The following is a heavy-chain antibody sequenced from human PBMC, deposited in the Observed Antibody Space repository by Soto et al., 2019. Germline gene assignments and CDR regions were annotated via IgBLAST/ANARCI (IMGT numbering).Heavy chain of an antibody. CDR1: LYSFTIYC. V-gene: IGHV5-51*01. CDR2: IYPGDSDT. J-gene: IGHJ5*02. D-gene: IGHD1-26*01. CDR3: ARFPSGRDHNWFDL. Sequence: DSLKISCPGSLYSFTIYCIGWVRQMPVKGLEWMWLIYPGDSDTRYSPSFQGQVTISADQSTTTAYLQTSSLKASDTAMYYRARFPSGRDHNWFDLWGKGTVVPVSS.